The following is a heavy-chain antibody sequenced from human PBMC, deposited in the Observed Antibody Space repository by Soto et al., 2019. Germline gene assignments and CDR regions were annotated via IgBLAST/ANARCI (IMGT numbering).Heavy chain of an antibody. CDR2: ISAGNRNT. V-gene: IGHV1-3*01. Sequence: ASVKVSCKASGCTFSRYAIHWVRQAPGQRLEWMGWISAGNRNTKYSQKFEGRVTLTTDTSANTVYMELSSLRFEDTALYYCARDQQFRNWFDSWGQGTLVTVSS. CDR3: ARDQQFRNWFDS. J-gene: IGHJ5*01. D-gene: IGHD6-13*01. CDR1: GCTFSRYA.